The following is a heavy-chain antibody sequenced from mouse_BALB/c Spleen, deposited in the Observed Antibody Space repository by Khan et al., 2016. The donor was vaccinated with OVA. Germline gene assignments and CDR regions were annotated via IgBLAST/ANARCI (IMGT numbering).Heavy chain of an antibody. V-gene: IGHV3-2*02. CDR2: ISYSGST. Sequence: EVQLQESGPGLVKPSQSLSLTCTVTGYSITSDYAWNWIRQFPGNKLEWMGYISYSGSTSYNPSLKSRISITRDTSKNQFFLQLNSVTTEDTATYYCARSIMANWGLGTTLTVSS. CDR3: ARSIMAN. CDR1: GYSITSDYA. J-gene: IGHJ2*01.